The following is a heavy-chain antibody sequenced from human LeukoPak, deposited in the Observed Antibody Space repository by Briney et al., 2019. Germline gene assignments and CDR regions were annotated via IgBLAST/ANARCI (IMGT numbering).Heavy chain of an antibody. Sequence: SETLSLTCAVYGGSFSGYYWSWIRQPPGKGLEWIGEINHSGSTNYNPSLKSRVTISVDTSKNQFSLKLSSVTAADTAVYYCARRGLTYYYGSGSRGWFDPWGQGTLVTVSS. CDR2: INHSGST. CDR3: ARRGLTYYYGSGSRGWFDP. D-gene: IGHD3-10*01. V-gene: IGHV4-34*01. CDR1: GGSFSGYY. J-gene: IGHJ5*02.